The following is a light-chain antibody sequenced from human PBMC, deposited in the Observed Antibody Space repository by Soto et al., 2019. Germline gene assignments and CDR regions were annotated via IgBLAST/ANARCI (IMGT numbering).Light chain of an antibody. J-gene: IGLJ3*02. CDR1: SSNIGNNN. V-gene: IGLV1-51*01. Sequence: QSVLTQPPSVSAAPGQKVTISCSGSSSNIGNNNVSWYQQLPGTAPKLLIYDNNKRPSGIPDRFSGSKSGTSATLGITGLQTGDEADYYCGTWDFSLSVWVFGGGTKLTVL. CDR3: GTWDFSLSVWV. CDR2: DNN.